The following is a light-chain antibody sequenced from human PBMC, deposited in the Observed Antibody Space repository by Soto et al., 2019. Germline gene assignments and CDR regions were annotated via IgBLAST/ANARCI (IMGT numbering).Light chain of an antibody. CDR2: DVT. V-gene: IGLV2-14*03. CDR1: SNDIGPYNY. Sequence: QSALTQPASVSVSPGQSITISCTGTSNDIGPYNYVSWYQQHPGKAPKLLIYDVTNRASGVSDRFSGSKSGRTASLTISGLQAEDEADYYCSSYTSIIAVVFGGGTKVTVL. CDR3: SSYTSIIAVV. J-gene: IGLJ2*01.